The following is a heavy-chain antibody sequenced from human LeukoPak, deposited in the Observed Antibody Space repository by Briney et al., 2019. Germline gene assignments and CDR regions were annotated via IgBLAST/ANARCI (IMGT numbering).Heavy chain of an antibody. J-gene: IGHJ4*02. Sequence: GGSLRLSCAASGFTFSTYSMAWVRQPPGRGLEWVSAISGNTGGIYYSDSVRGRFTISRDDSKSTLYLQMSSLRVEDTAIYYCANLPIVGAADYWGQGTLVTVSS. V-gene: IGHV3-23*01. CDR3: ANLPIVGAADY. D-gene: IGHD1-26*01. CDR1: GFTFSTYS. CDR2: ISGNTGGI.